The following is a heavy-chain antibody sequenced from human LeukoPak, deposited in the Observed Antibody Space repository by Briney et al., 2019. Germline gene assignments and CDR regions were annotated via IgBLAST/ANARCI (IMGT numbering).Heavy chain of an antibody. CDR2: TYYSGST. CDR3: ARTHYGFWSADPRRGNNWFDP. V-gene: IGHV4-59*01. CDR1: AGSISSYY. Sequence: SETLSLTCPVYAGSISSYYWSWIRQPQGKGLEWIGYTYYSGSTNYNPSLKSGVTISVDTSKTQSSLKRSSVTAADTAVYYCARTHYGFWSADPRRGNNWFDPWGQGTLVSVSS. D-gene: IGHD3-3*01. J-gene: IGHJ5*02.